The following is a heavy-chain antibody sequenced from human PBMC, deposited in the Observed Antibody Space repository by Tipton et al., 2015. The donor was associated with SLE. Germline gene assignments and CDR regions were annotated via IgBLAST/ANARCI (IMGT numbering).Heavy chain of an antibody. V-gene: IGHV4-38-2*02. Sequence: TLSLTCTVSPYSITSGFYCVWIRQPPGKGLEWIGSFSHTGNPYYNPSLRSRVTMSGDTSKNQFSVSLSSVTAADAAVYYCARKTFGDYIFDIWGRGALVTVSS. CDR3: ARKTFGDYIFDI. CDR2: FSHTGNP. D-gene: IGHD4-17*01. CDR1: PYSITSGFY. J-gene: IGHJ2*01.